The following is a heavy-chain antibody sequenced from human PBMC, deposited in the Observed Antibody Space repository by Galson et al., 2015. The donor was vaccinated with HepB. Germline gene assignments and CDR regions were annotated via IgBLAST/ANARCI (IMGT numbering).Heavy chain of an antibody. Sequence: SLRLSCAASGFTFSRFAMSWVRQAPGKGLEWVSTISDSGASAYYADSVKGRFTIARDNSKDILHLQMNDLRAEDSALYYCAKGGDFWSGSYTYYFPSWGQGTLVTVSA. CDR1: GFTFSRFA. D-gene: IGHD3-3*01. CDR3: AKGGDFWSGSYTYYFPS. CDR2: ISDSGASA. J-gene: IGHJ4*02. V-gene: IGHV3-23*01.